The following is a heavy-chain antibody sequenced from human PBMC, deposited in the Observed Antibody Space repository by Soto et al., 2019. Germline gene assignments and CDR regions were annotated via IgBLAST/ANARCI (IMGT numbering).Heavy chain of an antibody. CDR1: GYTFTGYY. J-gene: IGHJ3*02. V-gene: IGHV1-2*04. Sequence: ASVKVSCKASGYTFTGYYMHWVRQAPGQGLEWLGWINPNSGVTNYAQKFQGWVTMTRDTSFSTAYMELSRLRSDDTAVYYCARALWFGELLPAFDIWGQGTMVTVSS. CDR3: ARALWFGELLPAFDI. CDR2: INPNSGVT. D-gene: IGHD3-10*01.